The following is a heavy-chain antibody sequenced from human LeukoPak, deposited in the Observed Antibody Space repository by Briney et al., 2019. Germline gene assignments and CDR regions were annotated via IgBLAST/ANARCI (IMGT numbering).Heavy chain of an antibody. D-gene: IGHD3-16*01. CDR3: ARGRLGDSFDY. V-gene: IGHV4-61*02. CDR2: IYTSGST. J-gene: IGHJ4*02. CDR1: GGSISSGSYY. Sequence: SQTLSLTCTVSGGSISSGSYYWSWIRQPAGTGLEWIGRIYTSGSTNYSPSLKSRVTISVDTSKNQFSLKLSSVTAADTAVYYCARGRLGDSFDYWGQGILVTVSS.